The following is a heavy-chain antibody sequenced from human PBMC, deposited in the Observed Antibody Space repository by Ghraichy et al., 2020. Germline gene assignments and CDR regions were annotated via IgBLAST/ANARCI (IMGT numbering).Heavy chain of an antibody. CDR3: ARHYYGSGSYYNLGWFDP. J-gene: IGHJ5*02. CDR2: IYYSGST. V-gene: IGHV4-39*01. Sequence: SQTLSLTCTVSGGSISSSSYYGGWIRQPPGKGLEWIGSIYYSGSTYYNPSLKSRVTISVDTSKNQFSLKLSSVTAADTAVYYCARHYYGSGSYYNLGWFDPWGQGTLVTVSS. D-gene: IGHD3-10*01. CDR1: GGSISSSSYY.